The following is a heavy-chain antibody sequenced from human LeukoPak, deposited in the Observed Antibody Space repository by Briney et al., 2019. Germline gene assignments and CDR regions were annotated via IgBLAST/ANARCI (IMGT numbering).Heavy chain of an antibody. CDR1: GYTFTGYY. CDR2: INPNSGGT. J-gene: IGHJ3*02. V-gene: IGHV1-2*04. Sequence: WASVKVSCKASGYTFTGYYMHWVRQAPGQGLEWMGWINPNSGGTNYAQKFQGWVTMTRDTSISTAYMELSRLRSDDTAVYYCARGSGNKQQDAFDIWGQGTMVTVSS. D-gene: IGHD6-13*01. CDR3: ARGSGNKQQDAFDI.